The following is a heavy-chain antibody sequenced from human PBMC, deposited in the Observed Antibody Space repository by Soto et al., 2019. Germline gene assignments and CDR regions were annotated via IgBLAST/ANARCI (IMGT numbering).Heavy chain of an antibody. CDR2: IWYDGSNK. Sequence: GGSLRLSCAASGFTFSSYGMHWVRQAPGKGLGWVAVIWYDGSNKYYADSVKGRFTISRDNSKNTLYLQMNSLRAEDTAVYYCAREHDILTGYVRVLDYWGQGTLVTVSS. V-gene: IGHV3-33*01. CDR3: AREHDILTGYVRVLDY. CDR1: GFTFSSYG. D-gene: IGHD3-9*01. J-gene: IGHJ4*02.